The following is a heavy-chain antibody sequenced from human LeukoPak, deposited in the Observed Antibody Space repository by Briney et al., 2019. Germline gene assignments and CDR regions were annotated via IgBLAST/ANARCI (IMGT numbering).Heavy chain of an antibody. Sequence: ASVKVSCKASGYTFTSYDLHWVRQATGQGLEWMGWVDPNSGNTGYAQKFQGGVTMSRDTSTSTAYMELSSLRSEDTAVYYCARVTYYHILTGSYSGGDFDHWGQGTLVTVSS. CDR1: GYTFTSYD. CDR2: VDPNSGNT. V-gene: IGHV1-8*01. J-gene: IGHJ4*02. D-gene: IGHD3-9*01. CDR3: ARVTYYHILTGSYSGGDFDH.